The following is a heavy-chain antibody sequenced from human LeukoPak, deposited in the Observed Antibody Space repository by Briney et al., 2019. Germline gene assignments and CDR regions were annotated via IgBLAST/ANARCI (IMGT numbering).Heavy chain of an antibody. CDR1: YGSISDISYY. J-gene: IGHJ4*02. CDR2: IYYSGST. Sequence: PSETLSLTCTVSYGSISDISYYWGWIRQPPGKGLEWIGSIYYSGSTYYNPSLKSRVTISVDTSKNQFSLKLGSVTAADTAVYYCARDQWFGELNNYWGQGTLVTVSS. CDR3: ARDQWFGELNNY. V-gene: IGHV4-39*07. D-gene: IGHD3-10*01.